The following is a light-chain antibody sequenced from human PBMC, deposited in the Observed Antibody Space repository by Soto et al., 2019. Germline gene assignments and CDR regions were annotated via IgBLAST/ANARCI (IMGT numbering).Light chain of an antibody. Sequence: EIVMTQSPATLSVSPWELATLFCRASQSVSRYLAWYQQKPGQAPRLLIYDASIRATGIPARFSGSGSGTEFTLTISSLQSEDFAVYYCQQYNNWLAWTFGQGTKVDIK. CDR2: DAS. V-gene: IGKV3-15*01. CDR3: QQYNNWLAWT. J-gene: IGKJ1*01. CDR1: QSVSRY.